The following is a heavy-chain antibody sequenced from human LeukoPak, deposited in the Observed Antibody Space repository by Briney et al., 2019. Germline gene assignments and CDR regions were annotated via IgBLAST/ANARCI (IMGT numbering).Heavy chain of an antibody. Sequence: GGSLRLSCAASGFTFSAYWMTWVRQAPGKGLAWVANIIEGGDLKYYVDSVKGRFTISRDNTKNSLYLQMTSLRADDTAVYYCARVGKNGRDFDHWGQGTLVTVSS. V-gene: IGHV3-7*01. J-gene: IGHJ4*02. CDR1: GFTFSAYW. CDR2: IIEGGDLK. D-gene: IGHD1-26*01. CDR3: ARVGKNGRDFDH.